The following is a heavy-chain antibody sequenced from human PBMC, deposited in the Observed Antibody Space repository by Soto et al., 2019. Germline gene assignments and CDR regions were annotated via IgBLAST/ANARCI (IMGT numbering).Heavy chain of an antibody. CDR3: AKDHSRGYSHYRPLSYFDY. D-gene: IGHD5-18*01. Sequence: EVQLVESGGVVVQPGGSLRLSCAASGFTFDDYTMHWVRQAPGKGLEWVSLISWDGGSTYYADSVKGRFTISRDNSKNSLYLQMNSLRTEDTALYYCAKDHSRGYSHYRPLSYFDYWGQGTLVTVSS. CDR1: GFTFDDYT. V-gene: IGHV3-43*01. J-gene: IGHJ4*02. CDR2: ISWDGGST.